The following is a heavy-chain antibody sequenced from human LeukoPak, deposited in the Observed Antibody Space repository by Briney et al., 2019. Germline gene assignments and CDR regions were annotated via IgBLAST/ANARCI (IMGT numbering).Heavy chain of an antibody. CDR1: GGSISSSSYY. V-gene: IGHV4-39*01. D-gene: IGHD3-22*01. CDR2: IYYSGST. J-gene: IGHJ5*02. Sequence: SETLSLTCTVSGGSISSSSYYWGWIRQPPGKGLEWIGSIYYSGSTYYNPSLKSRVTISVDTSKNQFSLKLSSVTAADTAVYYCARHARDYYDSGPWGQGTLVTVSS. CDR3: ARHARDYYDSGP.